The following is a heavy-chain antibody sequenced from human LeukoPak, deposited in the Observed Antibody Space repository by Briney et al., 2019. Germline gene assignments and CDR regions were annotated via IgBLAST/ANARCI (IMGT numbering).Heavy chain of an antibody. J-gene: IGHJ4*02. D-gene: IGHD1-1*01. CDR2: INVGNGDT. CDR3: ARDRGGTGDFDY. CDR1: GYIFTSYV. V-gene: IGHV1-3*01. Sequence: ASVKVSRKASGYIFTSYVMHWVRRAPGQRLEWMGWINVGNGDTKYSQKFQGRVTIARDTSASTAYMELSSLRSEDTAVYYCARDRGGTGDFDYWGQGTLVTVSS.